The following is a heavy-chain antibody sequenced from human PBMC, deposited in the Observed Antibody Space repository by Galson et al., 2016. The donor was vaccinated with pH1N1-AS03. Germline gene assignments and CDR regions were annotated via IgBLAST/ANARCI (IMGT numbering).Heavy chain of an antibody. J-gene: IGHJ4*02. V-gene: IGHV1-3*01. CDR1: GYSFINYA. CDR3: AKAGIVISSGWYGRFDY. CDR2: LNSTSGNT. D-gene: IGHD6-19*01. Sequence: SVKVSCKASGYSFINYAIHWVRQAPGQRLEWMGWLNSTSGNTEYSQKFQGRVTITRDTSASTASMELSSLRSEDTAVYYCAKAGIVISSGWYGRFDYWGQGTLVTVSS.